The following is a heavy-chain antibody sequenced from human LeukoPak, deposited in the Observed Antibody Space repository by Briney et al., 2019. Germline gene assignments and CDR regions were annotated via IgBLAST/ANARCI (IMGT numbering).Heavy chain of an antibody. J-gene: IGHJ4*02. CDR1: GGTFSSYG. Sequence: ASVKVSCKASGGTFSSYGISWVRQAPGQGLEWMGWISAYNGNTNYAQKLQGRVTMTTDTSTSTAYMELRSLRSDDTAVYYCARDAVTVAGRRDFDCWGQGTLVAVSS. V-gene: IGHV1-18*01. D-gene: IGHD6-19*01. CDR3: ARDAVTVAGRRDFDC. CDR2: ISAYNGNT.